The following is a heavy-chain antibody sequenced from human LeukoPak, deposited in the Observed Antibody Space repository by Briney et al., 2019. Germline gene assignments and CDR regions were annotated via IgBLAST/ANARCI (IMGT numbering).Heavy chain of an antibody. V-gene: IGHV1-69*06. CDR1: GGTFSSHV. D-gene: IGHD2-2*01. Sequence: VASVKVSCKTSGGTFSSHVISWVRQAPGQGLEWMGGIIPIFGTANYAQKFQGRVTITADKFTNEVYMELSCLRSDDTAIYFCARVNGYCSSISCFLDYWGQGTLVTVSS. CDR3: ARVNGYCSSISCFLDY. CDR2: IIPIFGTA. J-gene: IGHJ4*02.